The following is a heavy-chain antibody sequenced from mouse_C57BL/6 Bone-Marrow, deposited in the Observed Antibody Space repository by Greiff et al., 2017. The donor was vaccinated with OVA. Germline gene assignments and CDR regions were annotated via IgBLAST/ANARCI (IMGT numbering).Heavy chain of an antibody. Sequence: VQGVESGAELARPGASVKLSCKASGYTFTSYGISWVKQRTGQGLEWIGEIYPRSGNTYYNEKFKGKATLTADKSSSTAYMELRSLTSEDSAVYFCASECTTTVVEDYYAMDYWGQGTSVTVSS. CDR3: ASECTTTVVEDYYAMDY. V-gene: IGHV1-81*01. D-gene: IGHD1-1*01. CDR2: IYPRSGNT. J-gene: IGHJ4*01. CDR1: GYTFTSYG.